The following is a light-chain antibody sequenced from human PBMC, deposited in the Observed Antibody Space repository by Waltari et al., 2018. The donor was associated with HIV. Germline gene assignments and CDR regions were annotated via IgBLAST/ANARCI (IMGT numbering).Light chain of an antibody. V-gene: IGLV1-44*01. J-gene: IGLJ3*02. CDR3: SSCDDSPSAWV. CDR2: SYG. CDR1: SFKIGSHT. Sequence: QSVLPHSPSASGTPGPRVIISWSGSSFKIGSHTVTWSQQFPGTAPKLLIYSYGHRPSGVPERFSGSKSATSASLAISGLRSEDEADYYCSSCDDSPSAWVFGGGTKLTVL.